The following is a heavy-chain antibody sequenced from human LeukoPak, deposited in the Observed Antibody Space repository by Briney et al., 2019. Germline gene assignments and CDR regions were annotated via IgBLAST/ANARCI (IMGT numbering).Heavy chain of an antibody. D-gene: IGHD5-18*01. J-gene: IGHJ4*02. CDR2: INSDENGI. CDR1: GFSFSSYG. Sequence: GGSLSFSCAASGFSFSSYGLHWVRQAPGKGLVWVSRINSDENGINYADSVKGRFTISRDTARNTLYLQMNSLRAEDTAVYYCAREGRRGYPFYFWGQGTLVTVSS. CDR3: AREGRRGYPFYF. V-gene: IGHV3-74*01.